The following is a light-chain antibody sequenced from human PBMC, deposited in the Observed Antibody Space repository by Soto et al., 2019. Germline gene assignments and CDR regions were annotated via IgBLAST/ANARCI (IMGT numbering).Light chain of an antibody. CDR1: SGHSDYA. CDR3: QAWGTGGV. CDR2: VTSDGSH. V-gene: IGLV4-69*01. J-gene: IGLJ3*02. Sequence: QSVLTQSPSASASPGASVKLTCTVSSGHSDYAIAWHQQQPEKGPRYLMKVTSDGSHTKGDGIPDRFSGSSSGADRYLTISSLRSDDEADYYCQAWGTGGVFGGGTKVTV.